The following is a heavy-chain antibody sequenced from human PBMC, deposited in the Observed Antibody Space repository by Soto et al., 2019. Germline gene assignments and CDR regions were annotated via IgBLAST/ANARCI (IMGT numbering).Heavy chain of an antibody. Sequence: SVKVSCKASGGTFSSYTISWVRQAPGQGLEWMGRIIPILGIANYAQKFQGRVTITADKSTSTAYMELSSLRSEDTAVYYCARETVSSWHPVPHSLWFDPWGQGTLVTVSS. D-gene: IGHD6-13*01. CDR2: IIPILGIA. J-gene: IGHJ5*02. V-gene: IGHV1-69*04. CDR3: ARETVSSWHPVPHSLWFDP. CDR1: GGTFSSYT.